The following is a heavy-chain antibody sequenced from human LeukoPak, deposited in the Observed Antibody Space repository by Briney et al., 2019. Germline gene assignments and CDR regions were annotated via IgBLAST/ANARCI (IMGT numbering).Heavy chain of an antibody. J-gene: IGHJ5*02. D-gene: IGHD6-13*01. CDR1: GFTFSAYG. Sequence: GGSLRISCAASGFTFSAYGVHWVRQAPGKGPEWVASIRYDGKIIKYADSVKGRFTISRDNSKNTLYLQMNSLTSEDTSLYYCARNRAAAGDWLDPWGQGTLVIVSS. CDR3: ARNRAAAGDWLDP. V-gene: IGHV3-30*02. CDR2: IRYDGKII.